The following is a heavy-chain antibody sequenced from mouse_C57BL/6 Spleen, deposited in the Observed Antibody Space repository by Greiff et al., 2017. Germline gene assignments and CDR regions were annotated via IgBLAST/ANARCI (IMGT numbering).Heavy chain of an antibody. V-gene: IGHV1-59*01. CDR2: IDPSDSYT. J-gene: IGHJ3*01. D-gene: IGHD4-1*02. CDR1: GYTFTSYW. Sequence: QVHLQQPGAELVRPGTSVKLSCKASGYTFTSYWMHWVKQRPGQGLEWIGVIDPSDSYTNYNQKFKGKATLTVDTSSSTAYMQLSSLTSEDSAVYYCARDLRATGTWFAYWGQGTLVTVSA. CDR3: ARDLRATGTWFAY.